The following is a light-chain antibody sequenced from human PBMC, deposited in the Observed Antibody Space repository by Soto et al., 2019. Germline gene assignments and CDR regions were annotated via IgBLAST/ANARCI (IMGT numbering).Light chain of an antibody. Sequence: QSVLTQPASVSGSPGQSITISCTGTSSDVGSYNYVSWYQQHPGKAPKLMIYEVSDRPSGISSRFSGSKSGNTASLTISGLQTEDEADYYCSSYTSSSTIFGTGNKVTV. CDR3: SSYTSSSTI. V-gene: IGLV2-14*01. CDR1: SSDVGSYNY. CDR2: EVS. J-gene: IGLJ1*01.